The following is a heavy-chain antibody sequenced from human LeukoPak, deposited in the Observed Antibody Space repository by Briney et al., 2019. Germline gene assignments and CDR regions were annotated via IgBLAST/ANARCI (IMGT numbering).Heavy chain of an antibody. CDR3: ARDSDSSSWYYYYYMDV. Sequence: SETLSLTCTVSGGSISSGGYYWSWIRQPPGKGLEWIGYIYHSGSTYYNPSLKSRVTISVDRSKNQFSLKLSSVTAADTAVYYCARDSDSSSWYYYYYMDVWGKGTTVTVSS. CDR2: IYHSGST. CDR1: GGSISSGGYY. V-gene: IGHV4-30-2*01. J-gene: IGHJ6*03. D-gene: IGHD6-13*01.